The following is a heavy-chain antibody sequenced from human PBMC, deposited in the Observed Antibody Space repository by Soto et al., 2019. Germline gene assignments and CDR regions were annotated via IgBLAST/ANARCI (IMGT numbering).Heavy chain of an antibody. CDR1: GYSISSGYY. D-gene: IGHD4-17*01. Sequence: SETLSLTCAVSGYSISSGYYWGWIRQPPGKGLEWIGSTYHSGSTYYNPSLKSRVTISVDTSKNQFSLKLSSVTAADTAVYYCARDGYGDYHYFDYWGQGTLVTVSS. CDR3: ARDGYGDYHYFDY. J-gene: IGHJ4*02. CDR2: TYHSGST. V-gene: IGHV4-38-2*02.